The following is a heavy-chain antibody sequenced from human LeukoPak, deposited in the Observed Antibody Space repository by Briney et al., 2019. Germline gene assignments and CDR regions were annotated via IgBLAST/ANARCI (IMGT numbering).Heavy chain of an antibody. CDR3: AREFYLHSDNYDSGN. V-gene: IGHV3-74*01. D-gene: IGHD3-16*01. CDR2: FNCDGSDA. J-gene: IGHJ4*02. CDR1: GFTFTTYW. Sequence: PGRSLRLSCAASGFTFTTYWVHWVRHAAGRGLGWVSCFNCDGSDATYADSVKGRFTISRDNAKNTLYLQMNSLRAEDTAVYYCAREFYLHSDNYDSGNWGQGTLVTVSS.